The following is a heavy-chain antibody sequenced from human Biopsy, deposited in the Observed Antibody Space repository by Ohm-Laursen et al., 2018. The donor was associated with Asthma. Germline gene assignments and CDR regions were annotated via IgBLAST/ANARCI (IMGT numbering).Heavy chain of an antibody. CDR1: GYTFNSAA. D-gene: IGHD3-10*01. CDR2: ISVYNGNT. V-gene: IGHV1-18*01. J-gene: IGHJ6*02. CDR3: ARAVDYSHYYGIDV. Sequence: GAAVKVSCTTSGYTFNSAAITWGRQAPGQGLGWMGGISVYNGNTKVAQKLQDRVTMITDTSTSTANMELRSLRSDDTAVYFCARAVDYSHYYGIDVWGQGTTVTVS.